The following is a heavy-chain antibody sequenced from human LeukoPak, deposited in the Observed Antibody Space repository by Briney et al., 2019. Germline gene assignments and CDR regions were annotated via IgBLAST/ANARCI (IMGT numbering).Heavy chain of an antibody. CDR2: IYSGGST. Sequence: PGGSLRLSCAASGFTVSSNYMSWVRQAPGKGLEWVSVIYSGGSTYYADSVKGRFTISRDNSKNTLYLQMNSLRAEDTAVYYCARLMRSPGPDNYYFDYWGQGTLVTVSS. CDR3: ARLMRSPGPDNYYFDY. D-gene: IGHD1-20*01. CDR1: GFTVSSNY. J-gene: IGHJ4*02. V-gene: IGHV3-53*01.